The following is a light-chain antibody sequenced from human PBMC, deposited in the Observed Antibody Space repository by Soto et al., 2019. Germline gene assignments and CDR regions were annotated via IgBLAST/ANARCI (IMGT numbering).Light chain of an antibody. CDR1: SSDVGGFNF. V-gene: IGLV2-23*01. CDR2: EAS. Sequence: QSALTQPPSASGSPGQSVTISCTGTSSDVGGFNFVSWYQQHPGKAPKPLIYEASKRPSGVSDRFSGSKSGTTASLTISGLQAEDEADYYCCSYAGSSTYVFGTGTKLTVL. CDR3: CSYAGSSTYV. J-gene: IGLJ1*01.